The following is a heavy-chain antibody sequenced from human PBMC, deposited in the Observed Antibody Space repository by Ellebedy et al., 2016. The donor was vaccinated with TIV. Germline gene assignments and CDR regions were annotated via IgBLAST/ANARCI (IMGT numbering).Heavy chain of an antibody. D-gene: IGHD2-2*01. V-gene: IGHV4-59*08. Sequence: MPGGSLRLSCTVSGGPISPHYWSWIRQSPGKGLEWIGYTYYGGSPKYNPSLKSRVTISIDTSKNQLSLKLASVTVADTAVYYCGWDCSSTSCRGGYWGRGTLVTVSS. CDR2: TYYGGSP. CDR1: GGPISPHY. CDR3: GWDCSSTSCRGGY. J-gene: IGHJ4*02.